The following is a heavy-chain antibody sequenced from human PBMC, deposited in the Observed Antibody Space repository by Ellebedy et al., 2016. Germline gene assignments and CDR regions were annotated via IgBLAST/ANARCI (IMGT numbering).Heavy chain of an antibody. CDR1: GFTFTSYG. CDR2: IWYDGSHK. CDR3: ARVRGGSRSLSGGDALDI. D-gene: IGHD2-2*01. V-gene: IGHV3-33*08. J-gene: IGHJ3*02. Sequence: GGSLRLSCAASGFTFTSYGMHWVRQAPGKGLEWVAVIWYDGSHKYYADSVEGRFRISRDDSKNTLYLEMNILRAEDTAMYYCARVRGGSRSLSGGDALDIWGQGTRVTVSS.